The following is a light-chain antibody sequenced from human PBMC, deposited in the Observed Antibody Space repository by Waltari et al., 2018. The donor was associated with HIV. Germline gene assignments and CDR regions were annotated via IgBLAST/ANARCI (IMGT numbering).Light chain of an antibody. CDR1: QSVSSN. V-gene: IGKV3-15*01. CDR2: GAS. Sequence: EIVMTQSPATLSVSPGDRATLSCRASQSVSSNLAWYQQKPGQAPRLLISGASTRSTGRPARFSGSGSGTEFNLTISSRQSEDSAVYYCRQENNWPPEVNLGGGTKVEIK. CDR3: RQENNWPPEVN. J-gene: IGKJ4*01.